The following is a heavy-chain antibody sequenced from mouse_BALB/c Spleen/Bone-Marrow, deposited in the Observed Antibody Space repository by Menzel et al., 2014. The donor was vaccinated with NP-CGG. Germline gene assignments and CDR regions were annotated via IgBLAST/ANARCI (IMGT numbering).Heavy chain of an antibody. CDR2: ILPGSGST. CDR3: ARGLLRPYYAMDY. CDR1: GYTFSSYW. D-gene: IGHD1-2*01. Sequence: QVQLQQSGAELMKPGASVKISCKATGYTFSSYWIEWVKQRPGHSLEWIGEILPGSGSTNYNEKFKGKATFTAATSSNTAYMHLSSLTSEDSAVYYCARGLLRPYYAMDYWGQGTSVTVSS. V-gene: IGHV1-9*01. J-gene: IGHJ4*01.